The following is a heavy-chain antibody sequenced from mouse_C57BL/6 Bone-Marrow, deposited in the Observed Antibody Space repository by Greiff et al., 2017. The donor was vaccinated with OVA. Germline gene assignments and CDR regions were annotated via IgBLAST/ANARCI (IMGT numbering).Heavy chain of an antibody. CDR2: IDPSDSYT. CDR1: GYTFTSYW. Sequence: QVQLQQPGAELVKPGASVKLSCKASGYTFTSYWMQWVKQRPGQGLEWIGEIDPSDSYTNYNQKFKGKATLTVDTSSSTAYMQLSSLTSEDSAVYCCARNGSSYVYFDVWGTGTTVTVSS. J-gene: IGHJ1*03. D-gene: IGHD1-1*01. CDR3: ARNGSSYVYFDV. V-gene: IGHV1-50*01.